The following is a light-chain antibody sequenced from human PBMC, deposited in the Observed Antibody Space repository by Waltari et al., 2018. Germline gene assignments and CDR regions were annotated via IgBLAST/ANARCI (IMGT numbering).Light chain of an antibody. CDR3: LQYDVLPFA. J-gene: IGKJ3*01. V-gene: IGKV3-20*01. CDR2: GAS. CDR1: QSLPTSN. Sequence: EIVLTQSPATLPLSPGARASLTCRASQSLPTSNLAWYQQKPGQPPRLLFYGASRRATGIPDRFSGSGTGTDFSLTITRLEPEDFATYYCLQYDVLPFAFGPGTTVDV.